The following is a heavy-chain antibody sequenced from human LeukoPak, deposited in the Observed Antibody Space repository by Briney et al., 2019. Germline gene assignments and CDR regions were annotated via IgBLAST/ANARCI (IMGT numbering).Heavy chain of an antibody. CDR3: AGSEPGSGYSDWSPQGAGFDY. V-gene: IGHV1-69*05. Sequence: SVKVSCKASGGTFSSYAISWVRQAPGQGLEWMGGIIPIFGTANYAQKFQGRVTITTDESTSTAYMELSNLRSEDTAVYYCAGSEPGSGYSDWSPQGAGFDYWGQGTLVTVSS. D-gene: IGHD3-22*01. CDR2: IIPIFGTA. CDR1: GGTFSSYA. J-gene: IGHJ4*02.